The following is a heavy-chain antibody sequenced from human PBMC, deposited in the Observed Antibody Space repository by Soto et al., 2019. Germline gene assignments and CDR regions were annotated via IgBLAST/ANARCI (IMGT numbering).Heavy chain of an antibody. CDR2: IIPIFGTA. CDR3: ARSLYGGNGYFDY. Sequence: SVKVSCKASGGTFSSYAISWVRQAPGQGLEWMGGIIPIFGTANYAQKFQGGVTITADESTSTAYMELSSLRSEDTAVYYCARSLYGGNGYFDYWGQGTLVTVSS. J-gene: IGHJ4*02. V-gene: IGHV1-69*13. D-gene: IGHD2-15*01. CDR1: GGTFSSYA.